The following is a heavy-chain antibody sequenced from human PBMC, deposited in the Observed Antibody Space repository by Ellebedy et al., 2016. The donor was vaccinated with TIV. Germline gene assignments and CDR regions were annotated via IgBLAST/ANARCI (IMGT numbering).Heavy chain of an antibody. J-gene: IGHJ6*02. V-gene: IGHV3-7*03. CDR1: GFSFRSYW. CDR3: ARSAKDHFYHAMDV. Sequence: GGSLRLSCVASGFSFRSYWMSWVRQAPGKGLEWVANMRQDGGDKYYVDSVKGRFTISRDNSKNTLFLQMNSLRGEDTAVYYCARSAKDHFYHAMDVWGQGTTVTVSS. CDR2: MRQDGGDK.